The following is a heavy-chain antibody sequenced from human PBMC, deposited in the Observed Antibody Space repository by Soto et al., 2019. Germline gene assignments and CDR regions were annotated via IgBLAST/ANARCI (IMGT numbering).Heavy chain of an antibody. CDR2: IYSGGST. V-gene: IGHV3-53*02. J-gene: IGHJ4*02. D-gene: IGHD4-17*01. CDR1: GFTVSSNY. Sequence: EVQLVETGGGLIQPGGSLRLSCAASGFTVSSNYMSWVHQAPGKGLEWVSVIYSGGSTYYADSVKGRFTISRDNSKNTLYLQMNRLRAEDTAVYYCARHYMTTVTDSYFDYWGQGTLVTVSS. CDR3: ARHYMTTVTDSYFDY.